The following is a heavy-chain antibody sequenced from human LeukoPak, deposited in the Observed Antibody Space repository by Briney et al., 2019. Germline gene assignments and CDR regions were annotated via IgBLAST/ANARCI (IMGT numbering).Heavy chain of an antibody. CDR1: GGSISSGGYC. V-gene: IGHV4-31*03. J-gene: IGHJ6*02. CDR2: IYYSGST. CDR3: ARGSKAYYYGMDV. Sequence: SQTLSLTCTVSGGSISSGGYCWSWIRQHPGKGLEWIGYIYYSGSTYYNPSLKSRVTISEDTSKNQFSLKLSSVTAADTAVYYCARGSKAYYYGMDVWGQGTTVTVSS.